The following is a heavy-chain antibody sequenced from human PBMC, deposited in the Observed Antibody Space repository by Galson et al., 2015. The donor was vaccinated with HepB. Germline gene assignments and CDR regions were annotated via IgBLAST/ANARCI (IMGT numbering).Heavy chain of an antibody. CDR2: ISSSSTYI. V-gene: IGHV3-21*01. D-gene: IGHD3-3*02. CDR3: ARGGRHFY. J-gene: IGHJ4*02. CDR1: GFIFRTYN. Sequence: SLRLSCAASGFIFRTYNMNWVRQAPGKGLEWVSYISSSSTYINYADSVKGRFTISRDNAKSSLYLQMNSLRAEDAAVYYCARGGRHFYWGQGTLVTVSS.